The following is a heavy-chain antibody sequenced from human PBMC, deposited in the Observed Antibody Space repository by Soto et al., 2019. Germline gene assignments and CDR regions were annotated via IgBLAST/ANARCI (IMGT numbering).Heavy chain of an antibody. D-gene: IGHD3-9*01. CDR3: ARALILTGYYIHDAFDI. V-gene: IGHV4-34*01. Sequence: PSETLSLTCAVYGGSFSDYNWSWIRQPPGKGLEWIGEINHSGSTNYNPSLKSRVTISVDTSKNQFSLKLSSVTAADTAVYYCARALILTGYYIHDAFDIWGQGKMVTGS. J-gene: IGHJ3*02. CDR1: GGSFSDYN. CDR2: INHSGST.